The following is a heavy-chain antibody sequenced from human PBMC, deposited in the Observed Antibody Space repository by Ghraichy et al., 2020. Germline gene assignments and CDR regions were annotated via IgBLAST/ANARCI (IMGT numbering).Heavy chain of an antibody. CDR3: ARALKAHSSSSYNWFDP. CDR2: IYHSGST. J-gene: IGHJ5*02. D-gene: IGHD6-6*01. Sequence: SETLSLTCAVSGGSISSGGYSWSWIRQPPGKGLEWIGYIYHSGSTYYNPSLKSRVTISVDRSKNQFSLKLSSVTAADTAVYYCARALKAHSSSSYNWFDPWGQGTLVTVSS. CDR1: GGSISSGGYS. V-gene: IGHV4-30-2*01.